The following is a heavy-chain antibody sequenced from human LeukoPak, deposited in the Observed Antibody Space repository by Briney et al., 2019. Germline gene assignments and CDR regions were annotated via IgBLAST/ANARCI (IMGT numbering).Heavy chain of an antibody. Sequence: PGGSLRLSCAASGFTFSSYAMSWVRQAPGKGLEWVSVISNSGGSTFYADSVKGRFTISRDNGKNALYLQMNSLRAEDTAVYYCARGRAYRDGTDVWGQGTTVTVSS. V-gene: IGHV3-23*01. J-gene: IGHJ6*02. CDR1: GFTFSSYA. CDR2: ISNSGGST. CDR3: ARGRAYRDGTDV. D-gene: IGHD1-26*01.